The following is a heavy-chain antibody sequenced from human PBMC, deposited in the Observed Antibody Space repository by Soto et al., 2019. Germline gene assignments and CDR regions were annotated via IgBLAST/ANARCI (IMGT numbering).Heavy chain of an antibody. D-gene: IGHD5-12*01. CDR1: GFSLSTSGVG. J-gene: IGHJ4*02. Sequence: SGPTLVNPTQTPTLTCTFSGFSLSTSGVGVGWIRQPPGKALEWLALIYWDDDKRYSPSRKSRLTITKDTSKNQVVLTMTNMDPVDTATYYCAHHSARWLQFAFDYWGQGTLVTVSS. CDR3: AHHSARWLQFAFDY. V-gene: IGHV2-5*02. CDR2: IYWDDDK.